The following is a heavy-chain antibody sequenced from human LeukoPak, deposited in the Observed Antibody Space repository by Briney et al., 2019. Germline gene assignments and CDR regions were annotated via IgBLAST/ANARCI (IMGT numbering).Heavy chain of an antibody. CDR1: GFTFSSYA. CDR2: ISYDGSNK. CDR3: ARLSDY. J-gene: IGHJ4*02. V-gene: IGHV3-30*04. Sequence: TGGPLRLSCAASGFTFSSYAMHWVRQAPGKGLEWVAVISYDGSNKYYTDSVKGRFTISRDNSKNTLYLQMNSLRAEDTAVYYCARLSDYWGQGTLVTVSS.